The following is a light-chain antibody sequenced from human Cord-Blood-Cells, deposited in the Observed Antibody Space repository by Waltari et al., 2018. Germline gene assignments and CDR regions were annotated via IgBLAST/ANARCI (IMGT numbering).Light chain of an antibody. Sequence: HSALTQPPPASGSPGQSVTIACTGTSSDAHGYNYVSWYQQHPGKAPNLMIYEVSKRPSGVPDRFSGSKSGNTASLTVSGLQAEDEADYYCSSYAGSNNYVFGTGTKVTVL. V-gene: IGLV2-8*01. CDR1: SSDAHGYNY. J-gene: IGLJ1*01. CDR2: EVS. CDR3: SSYAGSNNYV.